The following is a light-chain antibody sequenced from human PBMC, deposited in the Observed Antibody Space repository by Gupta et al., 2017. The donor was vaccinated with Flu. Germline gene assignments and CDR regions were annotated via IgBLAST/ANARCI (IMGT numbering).Light chain of an antibody. V-gene: IGLV3-25*02. CDR1: AFPNQY. CDR2: NDS. J-gene: IGLJ3*02. Sequence: SYELTQPPSVSVSAGQMARITCSGDAFPNQYADWYQQKPGTAPVLVIDNDSERPSGIPERFSGSSSGTTATLHITGVQAGDEADYYCRSGDSSGNFWVFGGGTKMTVL. CDR3: RSGDSSGNFWV.